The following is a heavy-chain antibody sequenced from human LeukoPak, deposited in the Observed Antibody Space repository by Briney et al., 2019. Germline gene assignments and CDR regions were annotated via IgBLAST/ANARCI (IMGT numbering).Heavy chain of an antibody. J-gene: IGHJ4*02. CDR1: GGTFSSYA. CDR3: ARGGSSGFDY. D-gene: IGHD3-22*01. Sequence: SVKVSCKASGGTFSSYAISWVRQAPGQGLEWMGRIIPLFGTANYAQKFQGRVTITTDESTSTAYMELSSLRSEDTAVYYCARGGSSGFDYWGQGTLVTVSS. V-gene: IGHV1-69*05. CDR2: IIPLFGTA.